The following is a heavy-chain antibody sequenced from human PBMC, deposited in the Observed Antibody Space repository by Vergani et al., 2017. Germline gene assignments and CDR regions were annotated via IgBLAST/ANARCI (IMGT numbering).Heavy chain of an antibody. CDR3: ARSVVPAARDYYYSYMDV. CDR2: IYPGDSDT. CDR1: GYSFTSYW. D-gene: IGHD2-2*01. Sequence: EVQLVQSGAEVKKPGESLKISCKGSGYSFTSYWIGWVRQMPGEGLEWMGIIYPGDSDTRYSPSFQGQVTISADKSISTAYLQWSSRKASDTAMYYCARSVVPAARDYYYSYMDVWGKGTTVTVSS. V-gene: IGHV5-51*03. J-gene: IGHJ6*03.